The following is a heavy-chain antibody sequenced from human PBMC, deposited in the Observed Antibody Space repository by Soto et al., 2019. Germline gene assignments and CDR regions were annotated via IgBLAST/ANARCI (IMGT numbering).Heavy chain of an antibody. CDR1: GFSLSTSGVG. V-gene: IGHV2-5*02. CDR3: AHSKDYSSRWYPLDFDY. Sequence: QITLKASGPTLGKPTQPLTLTCTFSGFSLSTSGVGVGWIRQPPEKALEWLALIYWDDDKRYSPSLKSRLTITKDTSKNQVVLTMTNVDPVYTATYYCAHSKDYSSRWYPLDFDYWGQGTLVTVSS. D-gene: IGHD6-13*01. J-gene: IGHJ4*02. CDR2: IYWDDDK.